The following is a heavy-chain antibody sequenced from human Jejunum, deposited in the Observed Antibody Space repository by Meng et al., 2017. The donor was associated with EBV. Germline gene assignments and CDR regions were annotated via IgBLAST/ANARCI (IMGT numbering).Heavy chain of an antibody. V-gene: IGHV3-72*01. J-gene: IGHJ4*02. CDR3: ADVTVTSGSDF. Sequence: LMEVTVGLVAPAESTGLSSCASAVTFSYTYMDWVRRVPRTGLKWVGRIKNKADGYTTNYDPSVKSRLTVPRDNSKNSLYLQMNSLKAEDTAVYYCADVTVTSGSDFWGQGTLVTVSS. CDR1: AVTFSYTY. CDR2: IKNKADGYTT. D-gene: IGHD3-10*01.